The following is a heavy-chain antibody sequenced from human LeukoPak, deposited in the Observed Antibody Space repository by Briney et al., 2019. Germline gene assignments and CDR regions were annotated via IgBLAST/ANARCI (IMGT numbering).Heavy chain of an antibody. V-gene: IGHV5-51*01. CDR3: ARHERYYYESSGYLLLDY. J-gene: IGHJ4*02. CDR1: GYSFTSYW. D-gene: IGHD3-22*01. CDR2: ISPGDSET. Sequence: GESLKISCKGSGYSFTSYWIGWVRQMPGKDLEWMGIISPGDSETRYSPSLQGQVTISADKSINTAYLQWSSLKASDTAMYYCARHERYYYESSGYLLLDYWGQGTLVTVSS.